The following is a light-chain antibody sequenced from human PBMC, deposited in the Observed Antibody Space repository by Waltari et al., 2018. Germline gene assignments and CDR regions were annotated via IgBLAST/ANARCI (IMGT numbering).Light chain of an antibody. CDR2: EVS. Sequence: QSALTQPASVSGSPGQSITIPCPGTSGAVGGYNLVSWYQHHPGQAPKPMIYEVSERPLGVSNRFTGSKSGGTASLTISGLQADDEADYYCSSYTNTRIYVFGTGTKVTVL. CDR1: SGAVGGYNL. J-gene: IGLJ1*01. CDR3: SSYTNTRIYV. V-gene: IGLV2-14*02.